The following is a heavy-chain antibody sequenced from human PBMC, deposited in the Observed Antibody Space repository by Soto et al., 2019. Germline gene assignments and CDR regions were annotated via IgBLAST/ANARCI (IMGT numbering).Heavy chain of an antibody. D-gene: IGHD2-15*01. CDR1: GFTFSSYS. CDR2: ISSSSSYI. CDR3: ARVGGYYYYYMDV. Sequence: EVQLVESGGGLVKPGGSLRLSCAASGFTFSSYSMNWVRQAPGKGLEWVSSISSSSSYIYYADSVKGRFTISRDNDKNSLYLQMNSLRAEDTAVYYCARVGGYYYYYMDVWGKGTTVTVSS. V-gene: IGHV3-21*01. J-gene: IGHJ6*03.